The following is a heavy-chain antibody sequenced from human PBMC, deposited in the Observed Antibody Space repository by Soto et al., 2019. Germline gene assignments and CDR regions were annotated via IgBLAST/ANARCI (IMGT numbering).Heavy chain of an antibody. CDR3: PEVRRDGYKGGMDV. V-gene: IGHV3-23*01. CDR1: GFTFSSYA. D-gene: IGHD5-12*01. J-gene: IGHJ6*02. CDR2: ISGSGGST. Sequence: EVQLLESGGGLVQPGGSLRLSCAASGFTFSSYAMSWVRQAPGKGLEWVSAISGSGGSTYYADSVKGRFTISSDNSKNPLHLQMNSLRAEAPAGYYCPEVRRDGYKGGMDVWGHGTTVTVSS.